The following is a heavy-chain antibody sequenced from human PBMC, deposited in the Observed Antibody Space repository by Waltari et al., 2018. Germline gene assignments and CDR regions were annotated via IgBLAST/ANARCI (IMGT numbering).Heavy chain of an antibody. Sequence: QVQLPESGPGLVKPAETLSLTCGVPGHPIRLPYYWSWIWQTPEKGLEWIAIFYYNGNTFYKPSLRRRVTLSLDTSKNSFCLNLRSVTAADTALYYCAAFLPDLGRGRDLWGQGLLVTVSS. CDR3: AAFLPDLGRGRDL. CDR2: FYYNGNT. CDR1: GHPIRLPYY. D-gene: IGHD3-16*01. J-gene: IGHJ4*02. V-gene: IGHV4-38-2*01.